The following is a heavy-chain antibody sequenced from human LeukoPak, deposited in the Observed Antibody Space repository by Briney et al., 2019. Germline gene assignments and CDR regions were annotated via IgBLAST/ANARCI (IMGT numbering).Heavy chain of an antibody. CDR1: GYTFTGYY. D-gene: IGHD1-1*01. CDR3: ARDLILEPGDLDY. Sequence: ASVKVSCKASGYTFTGYYMHWVRQAPGQGLEWMEWINPNSGGTNYAQKFQGRVTMTRDTSISTAYMELSRLRSDDTAVYYCARDLILEPGDLDYWGQGTLVTVSS. J-gene: IGHJ4*02. CDR2: INPNSGGT. V-gene: IGHV1-2*02.